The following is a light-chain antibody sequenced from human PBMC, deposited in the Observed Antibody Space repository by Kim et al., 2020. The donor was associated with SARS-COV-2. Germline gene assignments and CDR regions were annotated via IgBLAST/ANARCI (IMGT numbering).Light chain of an antibody. CDR2: AAS. CDR1: QGISDS. J-gene: IGKJ1*01. V-gene: IGKV1-17*03. CDR3: LQDNSYPPT. Sequence: ASVGDRVTITGRSSQGISDSLAWFQQKPGEVPKRLIYAASNLQSGVPSRFSGSGSGTEFTLTISSLQPEDFATYYCLQDNSYPPTFGQGTKVDIK.